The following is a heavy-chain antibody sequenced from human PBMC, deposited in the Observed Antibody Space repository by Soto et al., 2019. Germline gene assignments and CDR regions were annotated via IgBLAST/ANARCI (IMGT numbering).Heavy chain of an antibody. CDR3: AKEGGAPATPPSFRYDY. J-gene: IGHJ4*02. V-gene: IGHV3-30*18. Sequence: QVQLVESGGGAVQAGRSLRLSCATSGFTFSWYGMYWVRQAPGKGLEWVAVISSDGRTEYYADSVKGRFTISRDNSKSTMYLEMDSLGAEDTAVYYCAKEGGAPATPPSFRYDYWGQGILGTVSS. CDR1: GFTFSWYG. CDR2: ISSDGRTE. D-gene: IGHD3-16*02.